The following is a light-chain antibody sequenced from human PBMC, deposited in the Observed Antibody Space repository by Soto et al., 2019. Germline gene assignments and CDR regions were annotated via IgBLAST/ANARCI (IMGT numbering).Light chain of an antibody. CDR2: AAS. V-gene: IGKV1-39*01. J-gene: IGKJ1*01. Sequence: DIQITQSPSSLSASVGDRVTITCRASQSISSYLNWYQQKPGKAPKLLIYAASSLQSGVPSRFSGSGSGTDFTLTISSMQPEDFANYYCQQSYSTPWWFGQGTKVDIK. CDR3: QQSYSTPWW. CDR1: QSISSY.